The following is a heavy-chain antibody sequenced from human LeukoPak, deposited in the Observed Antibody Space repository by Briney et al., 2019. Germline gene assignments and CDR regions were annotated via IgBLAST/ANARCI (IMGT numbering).Heavy chain of an antibody. CDR3: ARAKGAVVGLFAY. Sequence: GGSLRLSCAASGFTFSNYVMSWVRQAPGKGLEWVSVIYSGGSIYYADSVKGRFTTSRDNSKNTLYLQMNSLRAEDTARYYCARAKGAVVGLFAYWAKGPLAPVSS. CDR1: GFTFSNYV. CDR2: IYSGGSI. V-gene: IGHV3-53*01. D-gene: IGHD6-19*01. J-gene: IGHJ4*02.